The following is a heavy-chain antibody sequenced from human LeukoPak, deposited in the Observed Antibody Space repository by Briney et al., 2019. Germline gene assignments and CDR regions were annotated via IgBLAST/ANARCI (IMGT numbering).Heavy chain of an antibody. J-gene: IGHJ4*02. Sequence: GASVKVSCKASGYTFTGYYMHWVRQAPGQGLEWMGWINPNSGGTNYAQKLQGRVTMTTDTSTSTAYMELRSLRSDDTAVYYCARDLVTYDSSGYHQQWVNPFDYWGQGTLVTVSS. CDR3: ARDLVTYDSSGYHQQWVNPFDY. V-gene: IGHV1-2*02. D-gene: IGHD3-22*01. CDR1: GYTFTGYY. CDR2: INPNSGGT.